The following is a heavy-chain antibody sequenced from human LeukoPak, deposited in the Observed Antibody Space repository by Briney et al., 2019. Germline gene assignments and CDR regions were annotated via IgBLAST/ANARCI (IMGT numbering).Heavy chain of an antibody. D-gene: IGHD6-6*01. V-gene: IGHV4-34*01. CDR1: GGSFSGYY. CDR3: ARDQGSSSISY. Sequence: SETLSLTCAVYGGSFSGYYWSWIRQPPGKGLEWIGEINHSGSTNYNPSLKSRVTISVDTSKNQFSLKLSSVTAADTAVYYCARDQGSSSISYWGQGTLVTVSS. CDR2: INHSGST. J-gene: IGHJ4*02.